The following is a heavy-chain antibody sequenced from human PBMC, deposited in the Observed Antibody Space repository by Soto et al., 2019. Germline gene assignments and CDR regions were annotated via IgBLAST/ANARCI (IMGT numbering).Heavy chain of an antibody. J-gene: IGHJ4*02. CDR1: GFTFSSYD. CDR2: IGTAGDT. Sequence: EVQLVESGGGLVQPGGSLRLSCAASGFTFSSYDMHWVRQATGKGLEWVSAIGTAGDTYYPGSVKGRFTISRENAKNSLYLQMNSLRAGDTAVYYCARGFSGWYGAGPYYFDYWGQGTLVTVSS. D-gene: IGHD6-19*01. CDR3: ARGFSGWYGAGPYYFDY. V-gene: IGHV3-13*01.